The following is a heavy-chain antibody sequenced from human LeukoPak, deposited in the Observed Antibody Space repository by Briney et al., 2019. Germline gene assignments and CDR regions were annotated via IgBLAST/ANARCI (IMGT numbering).Heavy chain of an antibody. Sequence: PGGSLRLSCEASGFTFSSYWMSWVRQAPGKGLEWVANIKQDGSEKFYVDSVKGRFTISRDNAKNSLYLQMNSLRADDTAVYYCARARATVTRISSFDIWGQGTMVTVSS. CDR3: ARARATVTRISSFDI. D-gene: IGHD4-17*01. CDR2: IKQDGSEK. CDR1: GFTFSSYW. V-gene: IGHV3-7*01. J-gene: IGHJ3*02.